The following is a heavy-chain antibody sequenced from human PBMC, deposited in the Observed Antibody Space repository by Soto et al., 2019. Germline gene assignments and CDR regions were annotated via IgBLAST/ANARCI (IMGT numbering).Heavy chain of an antibody. D-gene: IGHD2-2*01. CDR3: AREDCSSTSCYYSYYYYGMDV. J-gene: IGHJ6*02. CDR2: ISYDGSNK. CDR1: GFTFSSYA. Sequence: GGSLRLSCAASGFTFSSYAMHWVRQAPGKGLEWVAVISYDGSNKYYADSVKGRFTISRDNSKNTLYLQMNSLRAEDMAVYYCAREDCSSTSCYYSYYYYGMDVWGQGTTVTVSS. V-gene: IGHV3-30-3*01.